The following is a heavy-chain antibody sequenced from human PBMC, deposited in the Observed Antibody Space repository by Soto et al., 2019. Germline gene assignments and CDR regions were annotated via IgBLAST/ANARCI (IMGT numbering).Heavy chain of an antibody. Sequence: VASVKVSCKASGYTFASYTLNWVRQAPGQRFEWLGWISAGNGNTKSSQKFQDRVTFDRNTSASTVSMELNSLRSEDTAIYYCARVSMAPHSAIFCYDSWGQGSLVTVSS. CDR3: ARVSMAPHSAIFCYDS. CDR2: ISAGNGNT. J-gene: IGHJ4*02. V-gene: IGHV1-3*01. CDR1: GYTFASYT. D-gene: IGHD3-3*01.